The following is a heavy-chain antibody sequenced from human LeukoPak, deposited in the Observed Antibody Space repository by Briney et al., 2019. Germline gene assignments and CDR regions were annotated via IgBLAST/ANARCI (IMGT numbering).Heavy chain of an antibody. Sequence: GGSLRLSCAASGFTFSSYSMNWVRQAPGKGLEWVSSISSSSSSYIYYADSVKGRFTISRDNAKNSLYLQMNSLRAEDTAVYYCARQYSYGFDWFDPWGQGTLVTVSS. CDR1: GFTFSSYS. CDR3: ARQYSYGFDWFDP. J-gene: IGHJ5*02. CDR2: ISSSSSSYI. D-gene: IGHD5-18*01. V-gene: IGHV3-21*01.